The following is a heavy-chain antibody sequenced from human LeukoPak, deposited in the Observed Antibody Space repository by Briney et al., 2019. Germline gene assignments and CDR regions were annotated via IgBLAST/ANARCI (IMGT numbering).Heavy chain of an antibody. Sequence: PGGSLRLSCAASGFTFSSYEMNWVRQAPGKGLEWVSYISSGSSSHINYADSVKGRFTISRDNAKKSVYLQMDSLRAEDTAVYYCARDQIGSWWGQGTLVIVSS. CDR1: GFTFSSYE. J-gene: IGHJ4*02. D-gene: IGHD6-13*01. CDR2: ISSGSSSHI. V-gene: IGHV3-48*03. CDR3: ARDQIGSW.